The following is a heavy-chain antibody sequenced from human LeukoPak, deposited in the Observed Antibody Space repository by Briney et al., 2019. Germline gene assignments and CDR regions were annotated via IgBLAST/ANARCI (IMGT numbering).Heavy chain of an antibody. J-gene: IGHJ4*02. CDR2: ISDTGATT. Sequence: GGSLRLSCADSGFTFCSYALSWVPQAPGKGLEWVSAISDTGATTYDANSVKGRFTISRDNSRSTQYLQMISLRAEDTALYYCAKDNSIGRHCTNGVCSQFAYWGQGTLVTVSS. CDR1: GFTFCSYA. D-gene: IGHD2-8*01. V-gene: IGHV3-23*01. CDR3: AKDNSIGRHCTNGVCSQFAY.